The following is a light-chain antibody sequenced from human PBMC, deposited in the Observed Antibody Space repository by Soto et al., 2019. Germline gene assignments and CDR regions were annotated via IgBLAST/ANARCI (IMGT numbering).Light chain of an antibody. CDR2: WAS. CDR1: QSLLDSSNNKDY. CDR3: QQYYSTPRT. J-gene: IGKJ1*01. V-gene: IGKV4-1*01. Sequence: DIVMTPSPDSLAVSLGERATLNCKSNQSLLDSSNNKDYLTWYQQKPGQPPKLIIYWASTREFGVPDRFSGSGSGTDFTLTISSLQAEDVAVYYCQQYYSTPRTFGHGTKVEIK.